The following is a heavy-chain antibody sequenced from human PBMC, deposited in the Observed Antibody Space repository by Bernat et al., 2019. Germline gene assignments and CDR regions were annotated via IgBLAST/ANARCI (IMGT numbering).Heavy chain of an antibody. Sequence: EVQLVESGGGLVQPGTSLRLSCAASGFSFETYWMTWVRQAPGKGLEWVANIKQDGSEKNYVDSVQGRFTISRDNSENSLYLKMNSLRDEDTAVYYCARGRRENTGYNCFVFGGQGTLVTVSA. CDR2: IKQDGSEK. CDR3: ARGRRENTGYNCFVF. V-gene: IGHV3-7*01. J-gene: IGHJ5*01. CDR1: GFSFETYW. D-gene: IGHD5-12*01.